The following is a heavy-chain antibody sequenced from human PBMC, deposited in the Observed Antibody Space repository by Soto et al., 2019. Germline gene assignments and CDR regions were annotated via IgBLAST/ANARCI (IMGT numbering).Heavy chain of an antibody. D-gene: IGHD3-22*01. CDR3: ARATYYYDRSGYLYYFDY. V-gene: IGHV4-59*01. CDR1: GGSISTYY. J-gene: IGHJ4*02. Sequence: SETLSLTCTVSGGSISTYYWTWIRQPPGKGLEWIGHIYYTGSTNYNPSLKSRVTVSVDTSKDQFSLKLSSVTAADTAVYYCARATYYYDRSGYLYYFDYWGQGTLLTVSS. CDR2: IYYTGST.